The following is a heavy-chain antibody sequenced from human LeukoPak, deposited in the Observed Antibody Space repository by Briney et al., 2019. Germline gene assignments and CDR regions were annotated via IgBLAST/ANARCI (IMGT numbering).Heavy chain of an antibody. V-gene: IGHV4-39*01. CDR3: ARLGRTYYDFWSGP. CDR1: GGSISSSTYY. CDR2: IYYRGST. Sequence: PSETLSLTCTVSGGSISSSTYYWGWIRQPPGKGLEWIGTIYYRGSTYYNPSLKSRVTISVDTSKNQFSLKLTSVTAADTAVYYCARLGRTYYDFWSGPWGQGNLVTVSS. D-gene: IGHD3-3*01. J-gene: IGHJ5*02.